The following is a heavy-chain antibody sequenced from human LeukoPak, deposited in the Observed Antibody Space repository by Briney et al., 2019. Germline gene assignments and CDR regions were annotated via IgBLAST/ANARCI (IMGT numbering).Heavy chain of an antibody. Sequence: ASVKVSCKASGYTFTSYDINWVRQAPGQGLEWMGWMNPNSGNTGYAQKFQGRVTMTRNTSISTAYMELSSLRSEDTAVYYCARAPRVVVVAAHKPNWFDPWGQGTLVTVSS. D-gene: IGHD2-15*01. CDR3: ARAPRVVVVAAHKPNWFDP. V-gene: IGHV1-8*01. CDR1: GYTFTSYD. J-gene: IGHJ5*02. CDR2: MNPNSGNT.